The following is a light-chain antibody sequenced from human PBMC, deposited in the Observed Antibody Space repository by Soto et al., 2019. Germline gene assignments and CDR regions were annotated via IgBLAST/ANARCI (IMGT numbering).Light chain of an antibody. J-gene: IGKJ5*01. Sequence: EIVLTQSPGTLSLSPGERATLSCRASQSVRNNLAWYQQKPGQAPRLLIYGASNRATGIPDRFSGSVSGTDFTLTITRLEPEDFAVFYCQQYGSSEIIFGQGTRLEIK. V-gene: IGKV3-20*01. CDR2: GAS. CDR1: QSVRNN. CDR3: QQYGSSEII.